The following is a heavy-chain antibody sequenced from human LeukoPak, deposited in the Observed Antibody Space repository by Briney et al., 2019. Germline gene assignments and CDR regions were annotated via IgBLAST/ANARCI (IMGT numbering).Heavy chain of an antibody. CDR2: IYYSGST. J-gene: IGHJ6*02. Sequence: SETLSLTCTVSGGSISSYYWSWIRQPPGKGLEWIGYIYYSGSTYYNPSLKSRVTISVDTSKNQFSLKLSSVTAADTAVYYCARALVSVGMDVWGQGTTVTVSS. CDR1: GGSISSYY. V-gene: IGHV4-59*12. CDR3: ARALVSVGMDV. D-gene: IGHD6-6*01.